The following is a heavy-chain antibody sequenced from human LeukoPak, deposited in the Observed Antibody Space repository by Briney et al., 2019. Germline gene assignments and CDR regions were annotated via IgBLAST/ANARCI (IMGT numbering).Heavy chain of an antibody. CDR1: GGTFSSYA. V-gene: IGHV1-69*04. Sequence: GASVKVSCKASGGTFSSYAISWVRQAPGQGLEWMGRIIPILGIANYAQKFQGRVTITADKSTSTAYMELSSLRSEDTAVYYCARAPYYYDSSGYYPSYYFDYWGQGTPVTVSS. D-gene: IGHD3-22*01. J-gene: IGHJ4*02. CDR2: IIPILGIA. CDR3: ARAPYYYDSSGYYPSYYFDY.